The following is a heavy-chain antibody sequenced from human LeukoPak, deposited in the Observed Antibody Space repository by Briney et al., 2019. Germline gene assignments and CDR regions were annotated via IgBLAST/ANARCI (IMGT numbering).Heavy chain of an antibody. J-gene: IGHJ4*02. CDR3: VWPGTRQYCSGGSCSPFADY. CDR1: GYTFTSYA. Sequence: GASVKVSCKASGYTFTSYAMNWVRQAPGQGLEWMGWINTNTGNPTYAQGFTGRFVFSLDTSVSTAYLQISSLKAEDTAVYYCVWPGTRQYCSGGSCSPFADYWGQGTLVTVSS. D-gene: IGHD2-15*01. CDR2: INTNTGNP. V-gene: IGHV7-4-1*02.